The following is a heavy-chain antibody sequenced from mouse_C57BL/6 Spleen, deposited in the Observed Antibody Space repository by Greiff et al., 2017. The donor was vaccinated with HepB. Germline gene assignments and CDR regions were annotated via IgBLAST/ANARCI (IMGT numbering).Heavy chain of an antibody. Sequence: VQLQQPGAELVKPGASVKMSCKASGYTFTSYWITWVKQRPGQGLEWIGDIYPGSGSTNYNEKFKSKATLTVDTSSSTAYMQLSSLTSEDSAVYYCARENDYDGYFDVWGTGTTVTVSS. CDR3: ARENDYDGYFDV. CDR2: IYPGSGST. D-gene: IGHD2-4*01. V-gene: IGHV1-55*01. J-gene: IGHJ1*03. CDR1: GYTFTSYW.